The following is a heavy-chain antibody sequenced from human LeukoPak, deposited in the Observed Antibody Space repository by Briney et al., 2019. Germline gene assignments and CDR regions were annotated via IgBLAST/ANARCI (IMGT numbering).Heavy chain of an antibody. J-gene: IGHJ3*02. V-gene: IGHV3-48*03. D-gene: IGHD1/OR15-1a*01. Sequence: GGSLRLSCTASGFTFSSYEMNWVRQAPGKGLEWVSYSSSSGTTIYCADSVKGRFTLSRDNAKNSLYLQMNSLRAEDTAVYYCARENTEDAFDIWGQGTMVIVSS. CDR2: SSSSGTTI. CDR1: GFTFSSYE. CDR3: ARENTEDAFDI.